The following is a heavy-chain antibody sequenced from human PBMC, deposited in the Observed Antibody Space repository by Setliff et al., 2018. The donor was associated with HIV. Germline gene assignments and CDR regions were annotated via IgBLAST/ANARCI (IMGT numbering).Heavy chain of an antibody. V-gene: IGHV1-8*02. Sequence: ASVKVSCKASGYTFTSNFMHWVRQAPGQGLEWVGWMNPKSGNTGYAQKFQGRVTMTSNTFIGTAYMELSSLTSEDTAVYYCARGHLDYNYWEDIVGHWFDPWGQGTLVTVSS. CDR3: ARGHLDYNYWEDIVGHWFDP. CDR1: GYTFTSNF. J-gene: IGHJ5*02. CDR2: MNPKSGNT. D-gene: IGHD2-21*01.